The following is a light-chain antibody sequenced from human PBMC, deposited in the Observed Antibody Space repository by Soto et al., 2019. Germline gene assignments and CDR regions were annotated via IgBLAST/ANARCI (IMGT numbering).Light chain of an antibody. CDR2: DAS. V-gene: IGKV3-11*01. J-gene: IGKJ4*01. Sequence: EIVLTQSPATLSVSPGERATLSCRASQSVGSNLAWYQQTPGQAPRLLIYDASNRATGIPARFSGSGSGTDFTLTISSLQPEDFAVYSCQQHTNWPLTFGRGTKVEIK. CDR3: QQHTNWPLT. CDR1: QSVGSN.